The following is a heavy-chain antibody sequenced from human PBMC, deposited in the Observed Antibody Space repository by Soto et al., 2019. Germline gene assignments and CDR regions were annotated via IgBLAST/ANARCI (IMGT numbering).Heavy chain of an antibody. CDR1: GGTFSSYA. J-gene: IGHJ2*01. CDR2: IIPIFGTA. V-gene: IGHV1-69*06. D-gene: IGHD1-1*01. Sequence: QVQLVQSGAEVKKPGSSVKVSCKASGGTFSSYAISWVRQAPGQGLEWMGGIIPIFGTANYAQKFQGRVTITADNSTSTAYMELSSLRSEDTAVYSCARDQLATGRTQKHWYFDLWGRGTLVTVSS. CDR3: ARDQLATGRTQKHWYFDL.